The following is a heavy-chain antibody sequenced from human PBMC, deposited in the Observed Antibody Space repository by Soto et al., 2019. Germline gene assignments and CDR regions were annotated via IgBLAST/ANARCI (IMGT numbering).Heavy chain of an antibody. CDR2: IIPIFGTA. CDR3: ARHVPAAGYYYGMDV. D-gene: IGHD2-2*01. CDR1: GGTFSSYA. J-gene: IGHJ6*02. V-gene: IGHV1-69*05. Sequence: QVQLVQSGAEVKKPGSSVKVSCKASGGTFSSYAISWVRQAPGQGLEWMGGIIPIFGTANYAQKFQGRVTITPEQSSXTADMAQSSLRSEDTAVYYCARHVPAAGYYYGMDVWGQGTTVTVSS.